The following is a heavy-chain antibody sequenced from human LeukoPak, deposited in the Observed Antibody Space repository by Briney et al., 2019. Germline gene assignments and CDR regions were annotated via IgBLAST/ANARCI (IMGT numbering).Heavy chain of an antibody. J-gene: IGHJ4*02. V-gene: IGHV4-59*01. CDR3: ARVSYAYGDYVGQKIFDY. CDR2: IYYSGST. D-gene: IGHD4-17*01. CDR1: GGSISSYY. Sequence: KSSETLSLTCTVSGGSISSYYWSWIRQPPGKGLEWIWYIYYSGSTNYNPSLKSRVTISVDTSKNQFSLKLSSVTAADTAVYYCARVSYAYGDYVGQKIFDYWGQGTLVTVSS.